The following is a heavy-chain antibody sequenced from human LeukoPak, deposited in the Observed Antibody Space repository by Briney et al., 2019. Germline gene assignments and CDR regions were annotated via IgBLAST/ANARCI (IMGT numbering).Heavy chain of an antibody. CDR3: ARDGMATINS. CDR2: VNSDGSST. D-gene: IGHD5-12*01. V-gene: IGHV3-74*01. J-gene: IGHJ4*02. CDR1: GFTFSDYW. Sequence: GGSLRLSCAAPGFTFSDYWMHWVRQAPGKGLVWVSRVNSDGSSTSYAGSVKGRFTISRDNAKNSLYLQMNSLRAEDTAVYYCARDGMATINSWGQGTVVTVSS.